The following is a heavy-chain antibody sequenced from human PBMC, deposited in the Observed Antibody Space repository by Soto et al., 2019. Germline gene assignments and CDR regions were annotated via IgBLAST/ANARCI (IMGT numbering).Heavy chain of an antibody. CDR3: ARGVVYRDVGLAYGMDV. CDR2: INYSGST. CDR1: GESFSDHY. V-gene: IGHV4-34*01. Sequence: SETLSLTCAVYGESFSDHYWTWIRQSPGKGLEWVGEINYSGSTRYNWSLGSRVTISVDTSKNQFSLMVTSVTAEDTAVYYCARGVVYRDVGLAYGMDVWGQGTTVTVSS. D-gene: IGHD3-22*01. J-gene: IGHJ6*02.